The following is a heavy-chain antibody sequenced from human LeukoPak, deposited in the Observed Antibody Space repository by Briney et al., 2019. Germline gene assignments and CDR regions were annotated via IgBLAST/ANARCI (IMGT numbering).Heavy chain of an antibody. Sequence: ASVKVSCKASGYTFTGYYMHWVRQAPGQGLEWMGWINPNSGGTNYAQKFQGWVTMTRDTSISTAYMELSRLRSDDTAVYYCARTMYSSSWYVLDYWGRGTLVTVSS. D-gene: IGHD6-13*01. J-gene: IGHJ4*02. CDR1: GYTFTGYY. CDR3: ARTMYSSSWYVLDY. CDR2: INPNSGGT. V-gene: IGHV1-2*04.